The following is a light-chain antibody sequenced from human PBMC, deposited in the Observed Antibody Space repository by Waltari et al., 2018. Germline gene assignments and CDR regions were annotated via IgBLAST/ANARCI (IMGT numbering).Light chain of an antibody. J-gene: IGKJ4*01. V-gene: IGKV4-1*01. CDR2: WAS. CDR3: QQYYATPLT. CDR1: QSVLHTNNRNY. Sequence: DIVMTTSPDSLAVSLAERATINCKSRQSVLHTNNRNYLAWYQQRPGQSPNLLFSWASDRESGVPDRFSGSGSGTDFSLTITSLQAEDVATYYCQQYYATPLTFGGGTKVVIK.